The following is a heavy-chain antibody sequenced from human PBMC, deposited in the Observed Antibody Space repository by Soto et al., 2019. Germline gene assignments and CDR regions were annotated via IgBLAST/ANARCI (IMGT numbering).Heavy chain of an antibody. V-gene: IGHV3-30-3*01. CDR3: ARDGRPKSYDILTAYGDY. CDR1: GFTFSSYA. Sequence: GGSLRLSCAASGFTFSSYAMHWVRQAPGKGLEWVAVISYDGSNKYYADSVKGRFTISRDNSKNTLYLQMNSLRAEDTAVYYCARDGRPKSYDILTAYGDYWGQGTPVPVYS. J-gene: IGHJ4*02. CDR2: ISYDGSNK. D-gene: IGHD3-9*01.